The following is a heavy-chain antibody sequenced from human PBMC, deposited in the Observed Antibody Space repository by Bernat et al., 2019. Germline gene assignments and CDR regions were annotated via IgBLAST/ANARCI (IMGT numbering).Heavy chain of an antibody. Sequence: QVTLRESGPALVKPIQTLTLTCTFSGFSLSTSGMCVTWIRQPPGKALEWLARIDWDDDKYYSISLKTRLTISKDTSKNQVVLTMTNMDPVDTATYYCARTLVGGTRNYFDYWGQGTLVTVSS. CDR1: GFSLSTSGMC. D-gene: IGHD1-26*01. V-gene: IGHV2-70*15. CDR3: ARTLVGGTRNYFDY. J-gene: IGHJ4*02. CDR2: IDWDDDK.